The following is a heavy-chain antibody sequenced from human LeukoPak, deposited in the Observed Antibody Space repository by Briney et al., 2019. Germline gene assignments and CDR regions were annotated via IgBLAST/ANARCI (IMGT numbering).Heavy chain of an antibody. J-gene: IGHJ6*03. Sequence: ASVKVSCKTSGYTFTGYYMHWVRQAPGQGLEWMGWINPYSGGTNYTQKLQGRVTMTTDTSTSTAYMELRSLRSDDTAVYYCARKGDCSSTSCYGPMDVWGKGTTVTVSS. V-gene: IGHV1-2*02. CDR3: ARKGDCSSTSCYGPMDV. D-gene: IGHD2-2*01. CDR2: INPYSGGT. CDR1: GYTFTGYY.